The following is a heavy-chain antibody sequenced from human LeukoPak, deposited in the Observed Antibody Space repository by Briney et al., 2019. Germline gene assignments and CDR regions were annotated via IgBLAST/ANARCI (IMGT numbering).Heavy chain of an antibody. CDR1: GLTLSNCA. D-gene: IGHD3-10*02. CDR2: AGWAGGTT. V-gene: IGHV3-43*01. CDR3: AKELDTMFFDY. Sequence: PGGSLRLSCAASGLTLSNCAMSWVRQAPGKGLEWVSLAGWAGGTTFYSDSVRGRFTISRDSGRKSVYLQMNSLTTDDTAFYFCAKELDTMFFDYWGQGALVTVSS. J-gene: IGHJ4*02.